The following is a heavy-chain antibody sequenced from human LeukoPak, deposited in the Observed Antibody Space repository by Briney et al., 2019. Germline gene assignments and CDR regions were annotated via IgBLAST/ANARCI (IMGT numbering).Heavy chain of an antibody. V-gene: IGHV3-21*01. Sequence: GGSLRLSCAASGFTFSSYSMNWVRQAPGKGLEWVSCISSSSSYIYYADSVKGRFAISRDNAKNSLYLQMNSLRAEDTAVYYCARGAVVGAQGYWGQGTLVTVSS. CDR1: GFTFSSYS. D-gene: IGHD1-26*01. CDR2: ISSSSSYI. J-gene: IGHJ4*02. CDR3: ARGAVVGAQGY.